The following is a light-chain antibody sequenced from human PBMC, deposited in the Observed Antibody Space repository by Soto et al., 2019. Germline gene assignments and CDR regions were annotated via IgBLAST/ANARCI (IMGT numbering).Light chain of an antibody. CDR1: QSISTW. V-gene: IGKV1-5*03. CDR2: KAS. CDR3: QQYGRYRT. J-gene: IGKJ1*01. Sequence: DIQXTXSPSXXSXXXGDXVTITCRASQSISTWLAWYQHKPGKAPNLLIYKASSLESGVPSRFSGSGSGTEFTLTISSLQPDDVATYYCQQYGRYRTFGQGTKVEIK.